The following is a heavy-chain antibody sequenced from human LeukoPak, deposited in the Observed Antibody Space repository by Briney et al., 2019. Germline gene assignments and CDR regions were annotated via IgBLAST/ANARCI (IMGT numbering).Heavy chain of an antibody. CDR3: ARARNDYDSNGFSFLDY. J-gene: IGHJ4*02. CDR1: GFIFSNYW. V-gene: IGHV3-7*02. CDR2: IKQGGGEK. Sequence: PGGSLRLSCAASGFIFSNYWMTWVRQAPGKGLEWVANIKQGGGEKYYVDSVKGRFTISRDNSKNTLYLQMNSLRAEDTALYYCARARNDYDSNGFSFLDYWGQGTLVTVSS. D-gene: IGHD3-22*01.